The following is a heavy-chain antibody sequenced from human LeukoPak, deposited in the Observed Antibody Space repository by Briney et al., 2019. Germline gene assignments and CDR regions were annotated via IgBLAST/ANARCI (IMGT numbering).Heavy chain of an antibody. D-gene: IGHD6-13*01. Sequence: GASVKVSCKASGYTFTGYYMHWVRQAPGQGLEWMGWINPNSGGTNYAQKFQGRVTMTRDTSISTAYMELSRLRSDDTAVYYCARGRGVQQLVLVGRNDDWFDPWGQGTLVTVSS. CDR3: ARGRGVQQLVLVGRNDDWFDP. CDR1: GYTFTGYY. CDR2: INPNSGGT. J-gene: IGHJ5*02. V-gene: IGHV1-2*02.